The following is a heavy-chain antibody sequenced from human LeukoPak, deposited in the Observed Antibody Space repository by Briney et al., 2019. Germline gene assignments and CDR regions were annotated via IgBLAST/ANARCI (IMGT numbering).Heavy chain of an antibody. D-gene: IGHD6-13*01. CDR2: INHSGST. V-gene: IGHV4-39*07. Sequence: PSETLSLTCTVSGGSIRSSYYYWSWIRQPPGKGLEWIGEINHSGSTNYNPSLKSRVTISVDTSKNQFSLKLSSVTAADTAVYYCALGAMYSSYWGQGTLVTVSS. CDR3: ALGAMYSSY. J-gene: IGHJ4*02. CDR1: GGSIRSSYYY.